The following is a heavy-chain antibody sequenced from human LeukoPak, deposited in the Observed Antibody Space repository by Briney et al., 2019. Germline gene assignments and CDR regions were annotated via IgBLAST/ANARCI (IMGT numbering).Heavy chain of an antibody. CDR2: ISSSSSTI. J-gene: IGHJ6*02. Sequence: GGSLRLSCAASGFTFSSYSMNWVRQAPGKGLEWVSYISSSSSTIYYADSVKGRFTISRDNAKNSLYLQMNSLRAEDTAVYYCARDGRYYYDSSGSYYYGMDVWGQGTTVTVSS. D-gene: IGHD3-22*01. CDR1: GFTFSSYS. CDR3: ARDGRYYYDSSGSYYYGMDV. V-gene: IGHV3-48*01.